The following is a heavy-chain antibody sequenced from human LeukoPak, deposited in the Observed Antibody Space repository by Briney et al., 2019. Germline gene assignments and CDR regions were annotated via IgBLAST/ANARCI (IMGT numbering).Heavy chain of an antibody. CDR3: ASLDTAG. V-gene: IGHV3-9*01. CDR2: ISWNSGSI. D-gene: IGHD5-18*01. Sequence: GGSLRLSCAASGFTFDDYAMHWVRQAPGKGLEWVSGISWNSGSIGYADSVKGRFTISRDNAKNSLYLQMNSLRAEDTAVYYCASLDTAGWGQGTLVTVSS. CDR1: GFTFDDYA. J-gene: IGHJ4*02.